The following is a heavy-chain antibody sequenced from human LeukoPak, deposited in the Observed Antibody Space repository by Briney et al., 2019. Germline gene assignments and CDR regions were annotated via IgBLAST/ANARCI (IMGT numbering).Heavy chain of an antibody. CDR1: GDSISTYY. J-gene: IGHJ4*02. CDR3: AGTKHWLSFDY. Sequence: SEALSLTCTVSGDSISTYYWTWIRQPPGKGLEWIGYINYSGSTNYNPSLKSRVTISVDTSKNQFSLRLNSVTAADAAVYYCAGTKHWLSFDYWGQGILVTASS. CDR2: INYSGST. D-gene: IGHD6-19*01. V-gene: IGHV4-59*01.